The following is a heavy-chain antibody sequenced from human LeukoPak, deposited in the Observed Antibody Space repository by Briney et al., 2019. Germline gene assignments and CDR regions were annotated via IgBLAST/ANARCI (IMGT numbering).Heavy chain of an antibody. CDR2: IKQDGSEK. CDR3: ARGVDYHYYYYMDF. J-gene: IGHJ6*03. CDR1: GFTFSNYW. Sequence: GGSLRLSCAASGFTFSNYWLTWVRQAPGKGLEWVANIKQDGSEKHYVDPVKGRFTISRDNAKRSLYLQMNSRRAEDTAVFYCARGVDYHYYYYMDFWGKGTTVTVSS. V-gene: IGHV3-7*01.